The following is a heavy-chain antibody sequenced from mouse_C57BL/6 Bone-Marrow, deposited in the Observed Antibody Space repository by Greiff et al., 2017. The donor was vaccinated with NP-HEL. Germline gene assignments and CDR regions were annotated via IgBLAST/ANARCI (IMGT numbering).Heavy chain of an antibody. CDR3: ARGVYSNYSDY. V-gene: IGHV1-69*01. CDR2: IDPSDSYT. Sequence: VQLQQPGAELVMPGASVKLSCRASGYPFTSYWMHWVRQRPGQGLEWIGEIDPSDSYTNYNQKFKGKSTLTVDKSSSTAYMQLSSLTSEDSAVYYCARGVYSNYSDYWGQGTTLTVSS. D-gene: IGHD2-5*01. J-gene: IGHJ2*01. CDR1: GYPFTSYW.